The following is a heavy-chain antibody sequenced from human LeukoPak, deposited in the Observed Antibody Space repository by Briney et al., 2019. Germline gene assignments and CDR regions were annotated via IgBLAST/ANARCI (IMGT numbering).Heavy chain of an antibody. CDR2: IRYDGSNK. CDR3: AKDYGSGSYFDY. D-gene: IGHD3-10*01. CDR1: GFTFSSYG. V-gene: IGHV3-30*02. Sequence: PGGSLRLSCAASGFTFSSYGMHWVRQAPGKGLEWVAFIRYDGSNKYYADSVKSRLTISRDNSKNTLYLQMNSLRAEDTAVYYCAKDYGSGSYFDYWGQGTLVTVSS. J-gene: IGHJ4*02.